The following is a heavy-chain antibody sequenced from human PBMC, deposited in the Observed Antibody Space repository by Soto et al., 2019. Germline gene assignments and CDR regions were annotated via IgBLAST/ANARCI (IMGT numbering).Heavy chain of an antibody. D-gene: IGHD2-2*01. CDR1: TDSINSYY. CDR2: VYSSGST. CDR3: ARDIVVVPAVPLDYYYGLDV. V-gene: IGHV4-4*07. Sequence: ASETLSLTCTVSTDSINSYYWSWIRQPAGKGLEWIGRVYSSGSTNYNPSLKSRVTMSVDTSKNQFSLNLKSVTAADTAVYYCARDIVVVPAVPLDYYYGLDVWGQGTSVTVSS. J-gene: IGHJ6*02.